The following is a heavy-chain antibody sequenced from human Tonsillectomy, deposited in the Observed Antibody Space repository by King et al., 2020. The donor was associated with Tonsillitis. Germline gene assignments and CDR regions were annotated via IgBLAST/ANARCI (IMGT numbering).Heavy chain of an antibody. J-gene: IGHJ4*02. D-gene: IGHD4-17*01. CDR1: GFTFSSYW. V-gene: IGHV3-74*01. CDR3: ASDQRGYGDYGGEPTFDY. Sequence: VQLVESGGGLVQPGGSLRLSCAASGFTFSSYWMYWVRQAPGKGLVWVSRINSDGSSTNYADSVKGRFTISRDNAKNTLYLQMNSLRAEDTAVYYCASDQRGYGDYGGEPTFDYWGQGTLVTVSS. CDR2: INSDGSST.